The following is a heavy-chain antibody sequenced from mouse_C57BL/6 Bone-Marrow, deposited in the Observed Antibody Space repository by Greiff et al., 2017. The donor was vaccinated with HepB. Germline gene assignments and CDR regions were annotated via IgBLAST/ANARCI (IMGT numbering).Heavy chain of an antibody. CDR2: ISDGGSYT. D-gene: IGHD2-5*01. V-gene: IGHV5-4*03. CDR3: ARVPYYSNYGYFDY. CDR1: GFTFSSYA. Sequence: EVKLVESGGGLVKPGGSLKLSCAASGFTFSSYAMSWVRQTPEKRLEWVATISDGGSYTYYPDNVKGRFTISRDNAKNNLYLQMSHLKSEDTAMYYCARVPYYSNYGYFDYWGQGTTLTVSS. J-gene: IGHJ2*01.